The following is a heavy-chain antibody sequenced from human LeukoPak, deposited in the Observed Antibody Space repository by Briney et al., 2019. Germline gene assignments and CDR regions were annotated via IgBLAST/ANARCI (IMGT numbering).Heavy chain of an antibody. CDR2: ISAYNGNT. D-gene: IGHD2-15*01. V-gene: IGHV1-18*01. Sequence: GASVKVSCKASGYTFTSYGISWMRQAPGQGLEWMGWISAYNGNTNYAQKLQGRVTMTTDTSTSTAYMELRSLRSDDTAVYYCARDLEVVVAATWGFDYWGPGTLVTVSS. CDR3: ARDLEVVVAATWGFDY. CDR1: GYTFTSYG. J-gene: IGHJ4*02.